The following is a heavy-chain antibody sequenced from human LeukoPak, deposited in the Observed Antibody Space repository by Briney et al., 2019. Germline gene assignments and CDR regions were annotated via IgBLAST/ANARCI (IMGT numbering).Heavy chain of an antibody. CDR1: GGSISSSSYY. CDR3: ARDVYSYGWRGLYNWFDP. J-gene: IGHJ5*02. D-gene: IGHD5-18*01. CDR2: IYYSGST. Sequence: SETLSLTCTVSGGSISSSSYYWGWIRQPPGKGLEWIGSIYYSGSTYYNPSLKSRVTMSVDTSKNQFSLKLSSVTAADTAVYYCARDVYSYGWRGLYNWFDPWGQGTLVTVSS. V-gene: IGHV4-39*07.